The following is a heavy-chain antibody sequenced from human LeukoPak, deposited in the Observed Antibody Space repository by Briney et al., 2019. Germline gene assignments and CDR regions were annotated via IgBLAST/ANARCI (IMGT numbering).Heavy chain of an antibody. Sequence: ASVKVSCKASGGTFSSYAISWVRQAPGQGLGWMGRIIPILGIANYAQKFQGRVTITADKSTSTAYMELSSLRSEDTAVYYCARDVEDIVVVPAAILGYYYYGMDVWGQGTTVTVSS. J-gene: IGHJ6*02. CDR1: GGTFSSYA. CDR2: IIPILGIA. D-gene: IGHD2-2*02. CDR3: ARDVEDIVVVPAAILGYYYYGMDV. V-gene: IGHV1-69*04.